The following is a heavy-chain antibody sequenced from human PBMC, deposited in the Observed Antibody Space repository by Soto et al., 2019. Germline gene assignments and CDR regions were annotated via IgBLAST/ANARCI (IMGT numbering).Heavy chain of an antibody. CDR2: IDTSGTKI. V-gene: IGHV3-11*01. J-gene: IGHJ4*02. D-gene: IGHD3-3*01. CDR3: ASHYDMWSGYLSPVDY. Sequence: QVQLVESGGDLVKPGGSLRLSCAASGYTVSDYYMSWIRQAPGKGLEWISYIDTSGTKIYYADSVKGRFTIARDNAKHSLYLETNSLRDEDTAVYYCASHYDMWSGYLSPVDYWGQGTLVTVSS. CDR1: GYTVSDYY.